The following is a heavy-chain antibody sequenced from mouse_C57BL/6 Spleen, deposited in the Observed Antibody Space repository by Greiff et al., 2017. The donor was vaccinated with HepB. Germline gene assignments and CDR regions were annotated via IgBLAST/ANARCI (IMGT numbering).Heavy chain of an antibody. D-gene: IGHD1-1*01. CDR1: GYTFTSYW. CDR3: TRITAVVAHWYFDV. J-gene: IGHJ1*03. CDR2: IYPGNSDT. V-gene: IGHV1-5*01. Sequence: EVQLVESGTVLARPGASVKMSCKTSGYTFTSYWMHWVKQRPGQGLEWIGAIYPGNSDTSYNQKFKGKAKLTAVTAASTAYMELSSLTNEDAAVYYCTRITAVVAHWYFDVWGTGTTVTVSS.